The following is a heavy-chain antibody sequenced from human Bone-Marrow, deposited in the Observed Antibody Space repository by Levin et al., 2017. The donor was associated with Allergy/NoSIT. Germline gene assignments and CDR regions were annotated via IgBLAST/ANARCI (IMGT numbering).Heavy chain of an antibody. D-gene: IGHD6-13*01. Sequence: SGGSLRLSCAASGFTLSSYGMHWVRQAPGKGLEWVAVIWRDGSNKNYADSVKGRFTISRDNSKNTLYLQMNSLRAEDTAVYYCARDPNGYSSSWPDYWGQGTLVTVSS. V-gene: IGHV3-33*01. CDR2: IWRDGSNK. CDR1: GFTLSSYG. CDR3: ARDPNGYSSSWPDY. J-gene: IGHJ4*02.